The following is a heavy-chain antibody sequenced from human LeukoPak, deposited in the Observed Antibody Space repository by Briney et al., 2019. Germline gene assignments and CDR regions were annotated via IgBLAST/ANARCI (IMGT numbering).Heavy chain of an antibody. Sequence: TGGSLRLSCAASGFTFSSYSMNWVRQAPGKGLEWDSSISSSSSYIYYADSVKGRFTISRDNAKNSLYLQMNSLRAEDTAVYYCAREGDYYGSGSYFNHDAFDIWGQGTMVTVSS. J-gene: IGHJ3*02. V-gene: IGHV3-21*01. CDR1: GFTFSSYS. CDR3: AREGDYYGSGSYFNHDAFDI. D-gene: IGHD3-10*01. CDR2: ISSSSSYI.